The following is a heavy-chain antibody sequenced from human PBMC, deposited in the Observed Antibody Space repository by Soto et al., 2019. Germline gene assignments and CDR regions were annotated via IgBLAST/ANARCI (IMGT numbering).Heavy chain of an antibody. Sequence: PSETLSLTCTVSGGSISSYYWSWIRQPPGKGLEWIGYIYYSGSTNYNPSLKSRVNISVDTSKNQFSLKLSSVTAADTAVYYCARDNSIGPYYYGMDVWGQGTTVTVS. V-gene: IGHV4-59*01. CDR3: ARDNSIGPYYYGMDV. D-gene: IGHD6-25*01. CDR2: IYYSGST. CDR1: GGSISSYY. J-gene: IGHJ6*02.